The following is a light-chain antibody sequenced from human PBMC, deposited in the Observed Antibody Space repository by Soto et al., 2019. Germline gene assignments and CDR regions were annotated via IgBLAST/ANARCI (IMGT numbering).Light chain of an antibody. Sequence: QSALTQPASVSXXPGQSITISCTGTSSDVGGYNYVSWYQQHPGKAPKLMIYEVSNRPSGVSNRFSGSKSGNTASLTISGLQAEDEADYYCSSYTSSSTVFGTGTKLTVL. J-gene: IGLJ1*01. CDR1: SSDVGGYNY. V-gene: IGLV2-14*01. CDR2: EVS. CDR3: SSYTSSSTV.